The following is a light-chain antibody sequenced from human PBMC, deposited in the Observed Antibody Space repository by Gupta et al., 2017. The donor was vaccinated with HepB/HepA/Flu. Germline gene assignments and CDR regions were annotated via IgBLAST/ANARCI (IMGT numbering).Light chain of an antibody. J-gene: IGLJ3*02. Sequence: QSVLTQPPSASGTPEQRVTISCSGSSSNIGRNYVYWYQQLPGTAPKLLIYRNNQRPSGVPDRFSGSKSGTSASLAISGLRSEDETDYYCAVWDDTLNGPVFGGGTKLTVL. CDR1: SSNIGRNY. V-gene: IGLV1-47*01. CDR2: RNN. CDR3: AVWDDTLNGPV.